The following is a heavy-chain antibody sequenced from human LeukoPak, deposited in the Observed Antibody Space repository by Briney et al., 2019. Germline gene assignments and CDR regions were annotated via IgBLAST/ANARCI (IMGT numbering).Heavy chain of an antibody. J-gene: IGHJ4*02. D-gene: IGHD6-19*01. CDR2: ISSSSSYI. CDR3: ARSIAVARFDY. Sequence: PGGSLRLSCAASGFXFSSYSINWVRQAPGKGLEWVSSISSSSSYIYYADSVKGRFTISRDNAKNSLYLQMNSLRAEDTAVYYCARSIAVARFDYWGQGTLVTVSS. V-gene: IGHV3-21*01. CDR1: GFXFSSYS.